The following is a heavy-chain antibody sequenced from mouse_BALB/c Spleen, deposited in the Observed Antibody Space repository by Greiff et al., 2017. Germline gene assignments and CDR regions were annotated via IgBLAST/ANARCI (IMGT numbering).Heavy chain of an antibody. Sequence: EVQLVESGGGLVKPGGSLKLSCAASGFAFSSYDMSWVRQTPEKRLEWVAYISSGGGSTYYPDTVKGRFTISRDNAKNTLYLQMSSLKSEDTAMYYCARQPGSSPFAYWGQGTLVTVSA. J-gene: IGHJ3*01. CDR3: ARQPGSSPFAY. CDR2: ISSGGGST. CDR1: GFAFSSYD. V-gene: IGHV5-12-1*01. D-gene: IGHD1-1*01.